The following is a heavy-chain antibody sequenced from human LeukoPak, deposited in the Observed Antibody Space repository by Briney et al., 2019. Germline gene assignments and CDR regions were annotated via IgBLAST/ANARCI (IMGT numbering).Heavy chain of an antibody. J-gene: IGHJ4*01. V-gene: IGHV4-34*01. CDR1: GGSFSDYY. D-gene: IGHD5-24*01. Sequence: PSETLSLTCAVYGGSFSDYYWSWIRQPPGKGLEWIGKINHSGSTNYSPSLKSRVTISIDTSKNQFSLKLNSMTAADTAVYYCARGEGARDGYNYAGPFYFDYWGHGTLVTVSS. CDR2: INHSGST. CDR3: ARGEGARDGYNYAGPFYFDY.